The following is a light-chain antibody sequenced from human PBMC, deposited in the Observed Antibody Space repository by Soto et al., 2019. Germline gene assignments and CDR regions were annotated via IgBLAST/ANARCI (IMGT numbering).Light chain of an antibody. CDR1: QSISRY. Sequence: DIQMTQSPSSLSASVGDRVTITCRASQSISRYLNWFQQRPGKAPMLLIYAASNLQSGVPSRFGGSGSGTDFTLTISSLQPEDSATYSCQQSYTTPTFGQGTNLEIK. V-gene: IGKV1-39*01. CDR2: AAS. J-gene: IGKJ2*01. CDR3: QQSYTTPT.